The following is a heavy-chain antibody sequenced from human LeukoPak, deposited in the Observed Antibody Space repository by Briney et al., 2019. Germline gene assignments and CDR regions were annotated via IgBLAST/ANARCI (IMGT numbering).Heavy chain of an antibody. CDR3: ATGLLYYFDY. CDR2: VYYSGST. Sequence: SETLSLTCVVSGGSVSGYYWGWIRQPPGRGLEWIGYVYYSGSTNYNPSFKSRITISVDTSKNQFSLKLSSVTAADTAVYYCATGLLYYFDYWGQGTLVTVSS. D-gene: IGHD2-15*01. CDR1: GGSVSGYY. J-gene: IGHJ4*02. V-gene: IGHV4-59*02.